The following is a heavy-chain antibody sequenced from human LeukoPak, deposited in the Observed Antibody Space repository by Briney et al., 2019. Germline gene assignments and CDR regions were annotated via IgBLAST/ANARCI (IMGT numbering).Heavy chain of an antibody. V-gene: IGHV5-51*01. Sequence: GESLKISCKGSGYSFTSYWIGWVRQMPGKGLEWMGIIYPGDSDTRYSPSFQGQVTISADKSISTAYLEWSSRKATDTAMYYCARFLGPKSSGWYDLYWGQGTQITVSS. CDR3: ARFLGPKSSGWYDLY. D-gene: IGHD6-19*01. J-gene: IGHJ4*02. CDR1: GYSFTSYW. CDR2: IYPGDSDT.